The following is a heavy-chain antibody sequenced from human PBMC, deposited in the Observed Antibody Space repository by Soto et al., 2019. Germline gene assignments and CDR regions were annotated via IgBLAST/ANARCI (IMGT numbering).Heavy chain of an antibody. CDR3: ARDGRGYGDPQSFDY. V-gene: IGHV1-69*04. Sequence: SVKVSCKASGGTFSSYTISWVRQAPGQGLEWMGRIIPILGIANYAQKFQGRVTITADKSTSTAYMELSSLRSEDTSVYYCARDGRGYGDPQSFDYWGQGTLVTVSS. CDR2: IIPILGIA. J-gene: IGHJ4*02. D-gene: IGHD4-17*01. CDR1: GGTFSSYT.